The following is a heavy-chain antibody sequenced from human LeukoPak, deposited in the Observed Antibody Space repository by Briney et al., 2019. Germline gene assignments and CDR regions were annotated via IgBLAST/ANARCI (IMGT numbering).Heavy chain of an antibody. CDR1: GFSFNIYA. Sequence: GGSLRLSCAASGFSFNIYAMIWVRQAPGKGLEWVSGISANGAKTYNGDNVKGRVIISRDNFKNTVYLHMNGPRAEDTAIYYCVKDPLDNWGQGTLVTVSS. V-gene: IGHV3-23*01. CDR3: VKDPLDN. CDR2: ISANGAKT. J-gene: IGHJ4*02.